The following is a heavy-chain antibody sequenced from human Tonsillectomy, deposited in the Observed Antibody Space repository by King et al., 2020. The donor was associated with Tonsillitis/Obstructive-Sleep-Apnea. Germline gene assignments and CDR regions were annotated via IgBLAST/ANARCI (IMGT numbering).Heavy chain of an antibody. J-gene: IGHJ5*02. D-gene: IGHD7-27*01. CDR3: ARNNWGSFNWFDP. V-gene: IGHV3-66*01. CDR1: GFTVSSNY. Sequence: QLVESGGGLVQPGGSLRLSCAASGFTVSSNYMSWVRQAPGKGLEWVSVFYSGGRSHYADSVKGRFSISRDNSKNTLYLQMNSLRAEDTAVYYCARNNWGSFNWFDPWGQGTLVTVSS. CDR2: FYSGGRS.